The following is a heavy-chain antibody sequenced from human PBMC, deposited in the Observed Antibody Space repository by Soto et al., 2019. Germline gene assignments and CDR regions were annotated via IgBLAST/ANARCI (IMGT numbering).Heavy chain of an antibody. CDR2: IYPGDSDT. V-gene: IGHV5-51*01. D-gene: IGHD3-22*01. Sequence: VESLKISCSVSGYSFASYWIGLGLQIGGKGLEWMGIIYPGDSDTRYSPSFQGQVTISADKSISTAYLQWSSLKASDTAMYYCARFSGSSGSSWFDPWGQGTLVTVSS. CDR3: ARFSGSSGSSWFDP. J-gene: IGHJ5*01. CDR1: GYSFASYW.